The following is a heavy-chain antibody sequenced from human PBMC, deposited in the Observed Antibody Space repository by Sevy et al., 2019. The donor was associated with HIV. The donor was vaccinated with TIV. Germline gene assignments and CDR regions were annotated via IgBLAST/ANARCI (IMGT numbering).Heavy chain of an antibody. V-gene: IGHV3-23*01. D-gene: IGHD6-19*01. J-gene: IGHJ4*02. CDR2: ISGSGGNT. Sequence: GESLKISCAASGFTFSNYAMTWVRQAPGKGLDWVSSISGSGGNTYYADSVKGRFTISRDNSKNMLYLQMNSLRAEDTAIYYCVRTVAADYWGQGTLVTVSS. CDR3: VRTVAADY. CDR1: GFTFSNYA.